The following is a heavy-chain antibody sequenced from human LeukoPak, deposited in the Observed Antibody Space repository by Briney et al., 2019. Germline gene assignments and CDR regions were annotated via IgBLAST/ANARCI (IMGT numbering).Heavy chain of an antibody. D-gene: IGHD5-24*01. V-gene: IGHV4-30-4*01. CDR3: ARDQGDGYNTPFDY. Sequence: SQTLSLTCTVSGGSISSGDYYWSWIRQPPGKGLEWIGYIYYSGSTYYSPSLKSRVTISVDTSKNQFSLKLSSVTAADTAVYYCARDQGDGYNTPFDYWGQGTLVTVSS. CDR2: IYYSGST. CDR1: GGSISSGDYY. J-gene: IGHJ4*02.